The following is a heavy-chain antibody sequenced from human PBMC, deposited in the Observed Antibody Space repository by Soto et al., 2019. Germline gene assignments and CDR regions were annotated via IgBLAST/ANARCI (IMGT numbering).Heavy chain of an antibody. V-gene: IGHV1-18*01. J-gene: IGHJ5*01. Sequence: GASVKVSCKTSGYTFSNYGITWVRQAPGQPLEWLGWISLYSDGTNYAQKFQGRVSMTTDTSTTTAYMELRSLRSDDTAVYYCARVLPGAEAWFGSSGQGTLVTVSS. CDR2: ISLYSDGT. CDR1: GYTFSNYG. D-gene: IGHD2-2*01. CDR3: ARVLPGAEAWFGS.